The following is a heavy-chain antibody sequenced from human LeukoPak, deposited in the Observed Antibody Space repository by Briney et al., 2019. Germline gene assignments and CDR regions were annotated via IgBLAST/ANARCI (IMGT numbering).Heavy chain of an antibody. CDR3: ARDTSTSCYDY. CDR2: IKKDGSEK. CDR1: GFTFSSYW. V-gene: IGHV3-7*01. D-gene: IGHD2-2*01. Sequence: GGSLRLSCAASGFTFSSYWMSWVRQAPGKGLEWVANIKKDGSEKYYVDSVKGRFTISRDNAKNSLYLQMNSLRAEDTAVYYCARDTSTSCYDYWGQGTLVTVSS. J-gene: IGHJ4*02.